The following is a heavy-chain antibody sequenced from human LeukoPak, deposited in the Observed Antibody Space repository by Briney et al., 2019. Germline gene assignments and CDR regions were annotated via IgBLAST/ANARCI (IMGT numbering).Heavy chain of an antibody. V-gene: IGHV1-8*01. CDR1: GYTFISYD. CDR3: ARVQTPITIFGVVTDAFDI. Sequence: GASVKVSCKASGYTFISYDINWVRQATGQGLEWMGCMNPNSGNKGYAQKFQGRVTMTRNTSISTAYMELISLRSEVTAVYHCARVQTPITIFGVVTDAFDIWGQGTMVTVSS. J-gene: IGHJ3*02. CDR2: MNPNSGNK. D-gene: IGHD3-3*01.